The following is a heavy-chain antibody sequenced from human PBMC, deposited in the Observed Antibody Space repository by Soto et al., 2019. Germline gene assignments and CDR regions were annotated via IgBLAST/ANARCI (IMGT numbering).Heavy chain of an antibody. Sequence: EVQLLESGGGLLQPGGSLRLSCAASGFTFSSFAMSWVRQAPGKGLEWVSAIGSRGDRTYYADSVQGRFTISRDNSKNTLYLQMNSLRAEDTAVYYCAKDLIYGYNSGRPFDSWGQGTLVTVSS. J-gene: IGHJ4*02. CDR1: GFTFSSFA. CDR2: IGSRGDRT. V-gene: IGHV3-23*01. CDR3: AKDLIYGYNSGRPFDS. D-gene: IGHD6-19*01.